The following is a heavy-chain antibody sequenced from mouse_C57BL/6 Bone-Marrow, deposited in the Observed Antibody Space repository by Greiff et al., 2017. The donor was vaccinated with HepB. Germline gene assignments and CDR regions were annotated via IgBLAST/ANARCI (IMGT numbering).Heavy chain of an antibody. CDR1: GYAFSSSW. CDR2: IYPGDGDT. D-gene: IGHD2-12*01. J-gene: IGHJ4*01. Sequence: QVQLQQSGPELVKPGASVKISCKASGYAFSSSWMNWVKQRPGKGLEWIGRIYPGDGDTNYNGKFKGKATLTADKSSSTAYMQLSSLTSEDSAVYFCARPGRGDYAMDYWGQGTSVTVSS. CDR3: ARPGRGDYAMDY. V-gene: IGHV1-82*01.